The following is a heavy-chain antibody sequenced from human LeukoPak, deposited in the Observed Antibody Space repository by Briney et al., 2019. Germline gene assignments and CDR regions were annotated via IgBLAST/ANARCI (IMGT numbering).Heavy chain of an antibody. CDR3: ARDSQDSSGYYPYYYYGMDV. CDR1: GFTFSSYA. CDR2: ISYDGSNK. D-gene: IGHD3-22*01. J-gene: IGHJ6*02. Sequence: GGSLRLSCAASGFTFSSYAMHWVRQAPGKGLEWVAVISYDGSNKYYADSVKGRFTISRDNSKNTLYLQVNSLRAEDTAVYYCARDSQDSSGYYPYYYYGMDVWGQGTTVTVSS. V-gene: IGHV3-30-3*01.